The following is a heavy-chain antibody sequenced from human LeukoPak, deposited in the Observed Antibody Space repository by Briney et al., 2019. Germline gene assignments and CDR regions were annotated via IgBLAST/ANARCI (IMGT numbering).Heavy chain of an antibody. CDR1: GYSFTSYW. J-gene: IGHJ4*02. CDR2: IYPGDSDT. V-gene: IGHV5-51*01. CDR3: ARYMNYGGNSPDY. D-gene: IGHD4-23*01. Sequence: GESLKISCKGSGYSFTSYWIGWVRQMPGKGLEWMGIIYPGDSDTRYSPSFQGRVTISADKSISTAYLQWSSLKASNTAMYYCARYMNYGGNSPDYWGQGTLVTVSS.